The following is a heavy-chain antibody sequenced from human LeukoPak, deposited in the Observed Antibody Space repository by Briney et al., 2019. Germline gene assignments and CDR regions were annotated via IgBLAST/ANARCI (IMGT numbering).Heavy chain of an antibody. CDR3: ASNRGGLTSY. D-gene: IGHD2-21*02. CDR2: IIPIFGIT. CDR1: GYTFTSYY. Sequence: SVKVSCKASGYTFTSYYMHWVRQAPGQGLEWMGRIIPIFGITNYAQKFQGRVTITTDESTSTAYMELITLRSEDTAVYYCASNRGGLTSYWGQGTLVTVSS. J-gene: IGHJ4*02. V-gene: IGHV1-69*05.